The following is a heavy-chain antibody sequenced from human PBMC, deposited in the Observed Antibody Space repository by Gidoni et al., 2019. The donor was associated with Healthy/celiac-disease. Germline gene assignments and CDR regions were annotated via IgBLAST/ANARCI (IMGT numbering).Heavy chain of an antibody. CDR1: GFTFSSCA. CDR3: AKDDYYGSGSYYGAFDI. CDR2: ISGSGGST. Sequence: EVLLLESGGGLVQPGGSLRPSSAASGFTFSSCAMCWVRQAPGKGLEWVSAISGSGGSTYYADYVKGRFTIYRDNSKNTLYLQMNSLRAEDTAVYYCAKDDYYGSGSYYGAFDIWGQGTMVTVSS. J-gene: IGHJ3*02. V-gene: IGHV3-23*01. D-gene: IGHD3-10*01.